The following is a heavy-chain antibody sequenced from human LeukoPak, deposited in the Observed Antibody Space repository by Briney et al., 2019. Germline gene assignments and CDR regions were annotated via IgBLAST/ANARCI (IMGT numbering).Heavy chain of an antibody. CDR1: GGSISCYY. CDR3: ARGPVAARRLAPRVTFDY. V-gene: IGHV4-4*07. D-gene: IGHD6-6*01. Sequence: SETLSLTCTVSGGSISCYYWSWIRQPAGKGLEWIGRIYTSGSTNYNPSLKSRVTISVDTSKNQFSLKLSSVTAADTAVYYCARGPVAARRLAPRVTFDYWGQGTLVTVSS. CDR2: IYTSGST. J-gene: IGHJ4*02.